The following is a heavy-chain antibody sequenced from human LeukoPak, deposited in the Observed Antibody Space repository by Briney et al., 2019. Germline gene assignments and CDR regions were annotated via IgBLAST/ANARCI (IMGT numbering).Heavy chain of an antibody. CDR2: INPNSGGT. CDR3: ARAHLSPVVKGYYYYMDV. CDR1: GYTFTGYY. D-gene: IGHD3-22*01. V-gene: IGHV1-2*02. J-gene: IGHJ6*03. Sequence: GASVKVSCKASGYTFTGYYMHWVRQAPGQGLEWMGWINPNSGGTNYAQKFQGRVTMTRDTSISTAYMELSSLRSEDTAVYYCARAHLSPVVKGYYYYMDVWGKGTTVTVSS.